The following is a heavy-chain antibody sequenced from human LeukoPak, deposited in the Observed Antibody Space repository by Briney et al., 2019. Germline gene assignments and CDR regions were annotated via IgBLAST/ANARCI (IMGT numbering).Heavy chain of an antibody. V-gene: IGHV4-59*01. CDR1: GGSISSYY. CDR3: ARVPTTVPWSDAFDI. Sequence: SETLSLTCTVSGGSISSYYWSWIRQPPGKGLEWIGYIYYSGSTNYNPSLKSRVTISVDTSKNKFSLKLSSVTAADTAVYYCARVPTTVPWSDAFDIWGQGTMVTVSS. J-gene: IGHJ3*02. D-gene: IGHD4-17*01. CDR2: IYYSGST.